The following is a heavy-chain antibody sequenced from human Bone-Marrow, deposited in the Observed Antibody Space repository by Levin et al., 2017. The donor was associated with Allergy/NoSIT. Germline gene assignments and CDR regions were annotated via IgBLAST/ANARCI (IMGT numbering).Heavy chain of an antibody. CDR1: GAAIRGYH. D-gene: IGHD1-14*01. Sequence: SETLSLTCAVYGAAIRGYHWAWIRQSPGKGLQWIGEVDQLGGTYYNPSLESRVTISLDRPKSQFSLTLRSLHAADAAVSYCAGVGRNQRLSSYFGTDVWGQGTTVTVS. V-gene: IGHV4-34*01. CDR2: VDQLGGT. J-gene: IGHJ6*01. CDR3: AGVGRNQRLSSYFGTDV.